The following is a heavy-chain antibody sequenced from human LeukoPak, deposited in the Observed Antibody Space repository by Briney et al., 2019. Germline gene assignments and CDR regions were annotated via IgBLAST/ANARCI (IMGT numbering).Heavy chain of an antibody. CDR3: ACVVRGAFDI. J-gene: IGHJ3*02. CDR2: INPSGGST. V-gene: IGHV1-46*03. D-gene: IGHD2-21*01. Sequence: ASVKVSCKASGFTFTSYYMHWVRQAPGQGLEWMGIINPSGGSTSYPQKFQGRVTMTRDTSTSTVYMELSSLRSEDTAVYYCACVVRGAFDIWGQGALVTVSS. CDR1: GFTFTSYY.